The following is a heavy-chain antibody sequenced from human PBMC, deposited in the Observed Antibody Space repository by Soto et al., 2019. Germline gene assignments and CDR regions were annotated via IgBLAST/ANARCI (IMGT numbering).Heavy chain of an antibody. D-gene: IGHD1-26*01. V-gene: IGHV5-51*01. CDR2: IYPGDSDT. CDR1: GYTFTDYW. CDR3: ARAAGSYRIYYGMDV. J-gene: IGHJ6*02. Sequence: LGESLKISCKGSGYTFTDYWIGWVRQLPGKGLEWMGIIYPGDSDTRYSPSFQGQVTISADKSISTAYLQWSSLKASDTAMYYCARAAGSYRIYYGMDVWGQGTTVTVSS.